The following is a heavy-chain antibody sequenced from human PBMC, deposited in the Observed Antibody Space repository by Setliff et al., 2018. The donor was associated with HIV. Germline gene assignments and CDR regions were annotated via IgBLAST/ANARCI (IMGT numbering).Heavy chain of an antibody. CDR3: ARGGVIVITMIPLLSAFDI. V-gene: IGHV1-3*01. CDR2: INAGNGNT. J-gene: IGHJ3*02. Sequence: ASVKVSCKASGYTFTSYAMHWVRQAPGQRLEWMGWINAGNGNTKYSQKFQGRVTITRDTSASTAYMELSSLRSEDTAVYYCARGGVIVITMIPLLSAFDIWGQGTMVTVSS. CDR1: GYTFTSYA. D-gene: IGHD3-22*01.